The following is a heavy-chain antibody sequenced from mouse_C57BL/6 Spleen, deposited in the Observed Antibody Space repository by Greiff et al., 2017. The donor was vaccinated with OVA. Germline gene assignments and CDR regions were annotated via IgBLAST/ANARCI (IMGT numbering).Heavy chain of an antibody. J-gene: IGHJ3*01. CDR1: GYTFTDYE. V-gene: IGHV1-15*01. D-gene: IGHD1-1*01. Sequence: QVQLQQSGAELVRPGASVTLSCKASGYTFTDYEMHWVKQTPVHGLEWIGAIDPETGGTAYNQKFKGKAILTADKSSSTAYMELRSLTSEDSAVYYGTRERYYGSSYGFAYWGQGTLVTVSA. CDR2: IDPETGGT. CDR3: TRERYYGSSYGFAY.